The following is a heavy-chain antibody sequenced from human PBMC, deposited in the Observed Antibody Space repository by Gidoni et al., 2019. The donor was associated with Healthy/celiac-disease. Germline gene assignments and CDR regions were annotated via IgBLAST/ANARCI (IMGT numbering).Heavy chain of an antibody. CDR1: GFTFSSYA. V-gene: IGHV3-23*04. Sequence: EVQLVEAGGGLVQPGGSLRLSCAASGFTFSSYAMSWVRQAPGKGLEWVSAISGSGGSTYYADSVKGRFTISRDNSKNTLYLQMNSLRAEDTAVYYCAKDQDIVVVVAASGYFDYWGQGTLVTVSS. CDR2: ISGSGGST. D-gene: IGHD2-15*01. CDR3: AKDQDIVVVVAASGYFDY. J-gene: IGHJ4*02.